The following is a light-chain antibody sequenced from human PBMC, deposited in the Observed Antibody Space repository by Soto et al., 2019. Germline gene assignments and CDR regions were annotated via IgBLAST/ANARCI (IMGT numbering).Light chain of an antibody. CDR2: RNN. J-gene: IGLJ2*01. CDR3: AAWDDSLSGVI. CDR1: SSNIESNY. V-gene: IGLV1-47*01. Sequence: QSVLTQPPSASGTPGQRVTISCSGSSSNIESNYVYWYQHLPGTAPKLLIYRNNQRPSGVSDRFSGSKSGTSASLAISGPRSEDEGDYYCAAWDDSLSGVIFGGGTQLTVL.